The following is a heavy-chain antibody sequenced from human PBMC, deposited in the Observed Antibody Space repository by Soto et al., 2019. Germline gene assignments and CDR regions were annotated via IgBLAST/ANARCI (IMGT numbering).Heavy chain of an antibody. Sequence: GGSLRLSCASSVFTFRSYSMNWVRQPPGQGLEWVSAISSSSRYIYYADSVKRRFTISRDNAKNSLYLQMNSLRAEDTAVYYCARDSSKRKSVGWFDPWGQGTLVTVSS. CDR3: ARDSSKRKSVGWFDP. CDR2: ISSSSRYI. CDR1: VFTFRSYS. J-gene: IGHJ5*02. V-gene: IGHV3-21*01.